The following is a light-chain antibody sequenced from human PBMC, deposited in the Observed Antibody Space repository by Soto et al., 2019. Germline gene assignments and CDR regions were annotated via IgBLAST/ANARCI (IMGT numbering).Light chain of an antibody. CDR2: DVR. CDR1: SSDVDAFNF. V-gene: IGLV2-14*03. J-gene: IGLJ2*01. CDR3: TSHTTTSPPVL. Sequence: QSALTQPASVSGSPGQSITISCTGTSSDVDAFNFVSWYQQHPGKAPKLMIYDVRHRPSGVSDRFSGSKSGNTASLTIYGLQAEDEADYYCTSHTTTSPPVLFGGGTKVTVL.